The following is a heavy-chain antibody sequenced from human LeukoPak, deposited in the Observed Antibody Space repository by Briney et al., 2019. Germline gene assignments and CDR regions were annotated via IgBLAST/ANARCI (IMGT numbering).Heavy chain of an antibody. V-gene: IGHV3-30*18. J-gene: IGHJ3*02. Sequence: GGSLRLSCAASGFTVSSYGMHWVRQAPGKGLEWVAVISYDGSNEYYADSVKGRFTISRDNSKNTLYLQMNSLRAEDTAIYYCAKGFTGRADNDAFDIWGQGTMVIVSS. CDR1: GFTVSSYG. CDR2: ISYDGSNE. D-gene: IGHD2-8*02. CDR3: AKGFTGRADNDAFDI.